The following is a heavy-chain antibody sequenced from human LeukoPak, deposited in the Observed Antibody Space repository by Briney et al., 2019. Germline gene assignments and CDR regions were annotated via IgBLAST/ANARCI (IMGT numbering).Heavy chain of an antibody. CDR3: ASPSGEFDP. V-gene: IGHV3-66*01. Sequence: GGSLRHSCAASGFTVSSNYMSRVRQSPGKGLEWVSIIYSGGNTYYADSVKGRFSISRDNAKNTLYLQMNSLRAEDTAVYYCASPSGEFDPWGQGTLVNVSS. CDR2: IYSGGNT. CDR1: GFTVSSNY. J-gene: IGHJ5*02. D-gene: IGHD6-25*01.